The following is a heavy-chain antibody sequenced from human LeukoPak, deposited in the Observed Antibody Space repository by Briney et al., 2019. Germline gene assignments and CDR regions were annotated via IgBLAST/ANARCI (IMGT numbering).Heavy chain of an antibody. CDR2: ISGSGGST. V-gene: IGHV3-23*01. D-gene: IGHD3-22*01. CDR1: GFTFSSYA. Sequence: GGSLRLSCAASGFTFSSYAMSWVRQAPGKGLEWVSAISGSGGSTYYADSVKGRFTISRDNSKNTLHLQMNSLRAEDTAVYYCAKDWYYDSSGYYPGYYYGMDVWGQGTTVTVSS. CDR3: AKDWYYDSSGYYPGYYYGMDV. J-gene: IGHJ6*02.